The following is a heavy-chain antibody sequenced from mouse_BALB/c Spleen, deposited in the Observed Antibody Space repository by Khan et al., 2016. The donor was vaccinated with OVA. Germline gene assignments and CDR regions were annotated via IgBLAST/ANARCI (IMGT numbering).Heavy chain of an antibody. J-gene: IGHJ2*02. Sequence: EVKLEESGPGLVKPSQSLSITCTVTGYSITSDYAWNWIRQFPGNKLEWMGFISYSGNTKYNPSLKSRFSITRDTSKNQFFLQLNSVTTEDTATYYCARVYGGDFDYWGQGTSLTVSS. CDR3: ARVYGGDFDY. V-gene: IGHV3-2*02. CDR2: ISYSGNT. D-gene: IGHD1-1*01. CDR1: GYSITSDYA.